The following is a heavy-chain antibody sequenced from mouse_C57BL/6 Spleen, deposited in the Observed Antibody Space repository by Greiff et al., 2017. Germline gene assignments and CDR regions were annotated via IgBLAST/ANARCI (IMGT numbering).Heavy chain of an antibody. J-gene: IGHJ4*01. V-gene: IGHV1-69*01. Sequence: VKLMESGAELVMPGASVKLSCKASGYTFTSYWMHWVKQRPGQGLEWIGEIDPSDSYTNYNQKFKGKSTLTVDKSSSTAYMQLSSLTSEDSAVYYCARSGHSSYHFMDYWGQGTSVTVSS. D-gene: IGHD1-1*01. CDR3: ARSGHSSYHFMDY. CDR2: IDPSDSYT. CDR1: GYTFTSYW.